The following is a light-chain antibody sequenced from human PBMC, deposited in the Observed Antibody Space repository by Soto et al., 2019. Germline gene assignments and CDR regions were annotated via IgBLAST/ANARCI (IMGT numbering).Light chain of an antibody. CDR2: GAS. J-gene: IGKJ5*01. CDR3: QHSGSSPTT. V-gene: IGKV3-20*01. CDR1: QSISSNS. Sequence: EIVLTQSPGTLSLSPGERATLSCRASQSISSNSVAWYQQEPGQAPRLLIHGASTRATGIPDRASGSGSGTDITLTISTLEHEDFGVYYCQHSGSSPTTYGQGTRPEIK.